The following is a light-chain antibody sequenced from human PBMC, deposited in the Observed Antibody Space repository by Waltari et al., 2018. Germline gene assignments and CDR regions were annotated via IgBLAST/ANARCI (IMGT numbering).Light chain of an antibody. Sequence: DIQMTQSPSSLSAFVGDRVTITCRASQSITNYLNWYQEQPGKAPKLLIYGASSLHGGVPSRFSGSGSGTDFTLTISSLQPEDFATYYCQQSYSTPYTFGQGTRLEFK. J-gene: IGKJ2*01. V-gene: IGKV1-39*01. CDR1: QSITNY. CDR3: QQSYSTPYT. CDR2: GAS.